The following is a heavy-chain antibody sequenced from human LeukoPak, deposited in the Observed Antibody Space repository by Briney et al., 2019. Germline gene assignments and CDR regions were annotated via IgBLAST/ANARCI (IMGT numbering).Heavy chain of an antibody. Sequence: GRSLRLSCTGSGFTYGDYAISWFRQAPRKGLQGVGFIRSKAYGGTTEYAASVKGRFTFSRDDSKSIAYLQMNSLKTEDTAVYYCTRDCVSGWYCFDYWGQGTLVTVSS. CDR1: GFTYGDYA. D-gene: IGHD6-19*01. CDR2: IRSKAYGGTT. V-gene: IGHV3-49*03. J-gene: IGHJ4*02. CDR3: TRDCVSGWYCFDY.